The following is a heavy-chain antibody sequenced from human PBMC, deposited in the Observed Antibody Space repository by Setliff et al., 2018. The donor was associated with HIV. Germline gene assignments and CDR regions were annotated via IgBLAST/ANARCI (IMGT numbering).Heavy chain of an antibody. J-gene: IGHJ5*02. Sequence: PSETLSLTCTVSTDSLSSSTNHWGWIRQPPGKGLEWIGNINYGGAPYYNPSLKSRVTILVDTSKNEFSLKLASVTAADTAVYYCATVRVDHNWFDPWGQGTLVTVSS. V-gene: IGHV4-39*01. CDR1: TDSLSSSTNH. CDR3: ATVRVDHNWFDP. CDR2: INYGGAP.